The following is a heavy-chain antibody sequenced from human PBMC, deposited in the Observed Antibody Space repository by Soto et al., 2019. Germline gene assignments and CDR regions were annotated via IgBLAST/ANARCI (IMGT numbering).Heavy chain of an antibody. D-gene: IGHD6-13*01. V-gene: IGHV4-31*03. CDR2: IYYSGST. J-gene: IGHJ6*02. Sequence: ASETLSLTCTVSGGSISSGGYYWSWIRQHPGKGLEWIGYIYYSGSTYYNPSLKSRVTISVDTSKNQFSLKLSSVTAADTAVYYCAREPSSWGYYYYYGMDVWGQGTTVTVSS. CDR3: AREPSSWGYYYYYGMDV. CDR1: GGSISSGGYY.